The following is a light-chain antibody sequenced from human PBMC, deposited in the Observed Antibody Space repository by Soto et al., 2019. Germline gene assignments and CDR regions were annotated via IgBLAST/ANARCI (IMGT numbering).Light chain of an antibody. J-gene: IGKJ1*01. CDR1: QSVSSSY. CDR2: GAS. CDR3: QKYNSAPWT. Sequence: EIVLTQSPGTLSLSPGERATLSCRASQSVSSSYLAWYQQKLGQAPRLLIYGASSRATGIPDRFSGSGSGTDFTLTISSLQPEDVATYYCQKYNSAPWTFGQGTKVEIK. V-gene: IGKV3-20*01.